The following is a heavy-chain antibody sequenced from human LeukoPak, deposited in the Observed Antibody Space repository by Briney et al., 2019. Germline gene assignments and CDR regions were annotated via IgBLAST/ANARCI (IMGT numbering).Heavy chain of an antibody. CDR2: INWNGGST. Sequence: GGSLRLSCAASGFTFDDYGMSWVRPAPGKGLEWVSGINWNGGSTGYADSVKGRFTISRDNAKNSLYLQMNSLRAEDTALYYCARVHCYYDSSGYYYRGFDYWGQGTLVTVSS. V-gene: IGHV3-20*04. J-gene: IGHJ4*02. CDR3: ARVHCYYDSSGYYYRGFDY. D-gene: IGHD3-22*01. CDR1: GFTFDDYG.